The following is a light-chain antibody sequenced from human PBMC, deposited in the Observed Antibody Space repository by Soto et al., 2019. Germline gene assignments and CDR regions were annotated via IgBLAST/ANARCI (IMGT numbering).Light chain of an antibody. V-gene: IGLV2-8*01. CDR3: ASYAGSNNLV. CDR2: EVS. CDR1: SSDISGYNY. J-gene: IGLJ3*02. Sequence: QSVLTQPPSASGSPGQSVTISCTGTSSDISGYNYVSWYQQHPGKAPKLIIYEVSKRPSGVPDRFSGSKSGNTASLTVSGLQAEDEADYYCASYAGSNNLVF.